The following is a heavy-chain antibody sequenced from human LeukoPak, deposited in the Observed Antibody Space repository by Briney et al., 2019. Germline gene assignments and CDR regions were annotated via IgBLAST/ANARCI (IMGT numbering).Heavy chain of an antibody. CDR3: ARMITINREGEGYFDY. J-gene: IGHJ4*02. Sequence: PGGSLRLSCAASRFGFSVYWMPWVRQAPGKGLVWVSRITGDGGTTNYADSVKGRFTISRDNAKDTLYLQMNSLRAEDTAVYYCARMITINREGEGYFDYWGQGTLVTVSS. CDR1: RFGFSVYW. D-gene: IGHD3-16*01. CDR2: ITGDGGTT. V-gene: IGHV3-74*01.